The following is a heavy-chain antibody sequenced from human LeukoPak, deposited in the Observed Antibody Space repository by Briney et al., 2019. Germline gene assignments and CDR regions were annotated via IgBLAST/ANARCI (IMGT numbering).Heavy chain of an antibody. D-gene: IGHD5-18*01. CDR3: ARSSLLHSNAMDV. V-gene: IGHV3-23*01. CDR1: GFTFSSYA. J-gene: IGHJ6*02. CDR2: ISGSGGST. Sequence: GGSLRLSCAASGFTFSSYAMSWVRQAPGKGLEWVSAISGSGGSTYYADSVKGRFTISRDNSKNTLYLQMNSLRDDDTAVYYCARSSLLHSNAMDVWGQGTTVTVSS.